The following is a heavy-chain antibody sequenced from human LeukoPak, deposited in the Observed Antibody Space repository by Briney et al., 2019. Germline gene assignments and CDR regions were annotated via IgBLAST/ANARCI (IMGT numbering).Heavy chain of an antibody. J-gene: IGHJ1*01. Sequence: GGSLRLSCAASGFTFSNYNMNWVRQAPGKGLEWVSSISSSSSYIYYADSVKGRFSISRDNSKNTLYLQMNSLRAEDTALYYCAKKVVVGATSPYSDFQDWGQGTLVTVSS. CDR1: GFTFSNYN. V-gene: IGHV3-21*04. D-gene: IGHD1-26*01. CDR3: AKKVVVGATSPYSDFQD. CDR2: ISSSSSYI.